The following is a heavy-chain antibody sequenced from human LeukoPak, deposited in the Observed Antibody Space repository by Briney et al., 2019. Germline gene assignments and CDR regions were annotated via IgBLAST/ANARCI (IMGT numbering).Heavy chain of an antibody. D-gene: IGHD3-22*01. CDR1: GGSISSSSYY. CDR3: ARPTYYYDSSGYYDRNWFDP. V-gene: IGHV4-39*01. CDR2: IYYSGST. Sequence: PSETLSLTCTVSGGSISSSSYYWGWIRQLPGKGLEWIGSIYYSGSTYYNPSLKSRVTISVDTSKNQFSLKLSSVTAADTAVYYCARPTYYYDSSGYYDRNWFDPWGQGTLVTVSS. J-gene: IGHJ5*02.